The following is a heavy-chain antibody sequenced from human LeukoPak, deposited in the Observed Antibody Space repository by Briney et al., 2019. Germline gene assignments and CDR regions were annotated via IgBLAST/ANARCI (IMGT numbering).Heavy chain of an antibody. J-gene: IGHJ4*02. CDR2: ISGSGANT. D-gene: IGHD3-22*01. CDR3: ARVWSSGYTKDY. Sequence: GGSLRLSCAASGFTFSTYAMSWVRQAPGKGLEWVSTISGSGANTYYADSVRGRFTISRDNSKNTLYLQMNSLRAEDTAVYYCARVWSSGYTKDYWGQGTLVTVSS. CDR1: GFTFSTYA. V-gene: IGHV3-23*01.